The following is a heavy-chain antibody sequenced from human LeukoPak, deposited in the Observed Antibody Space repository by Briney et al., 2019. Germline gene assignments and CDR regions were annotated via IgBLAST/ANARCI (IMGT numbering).Heavy chain of an antibody. CDR1: GGSISSYY. D-gene: IGHD3-22*01. Sequence: SETLSLTCTVSGGSISSYYWSWIRQPAGRGLEWIGRIYTSGSTNYNPSLKSRVTMSVDTSKNQFSLRLGSVTAADTAFYYCARGYYDNRGYSNTFDIWGQGTMVTVSS. J-gene: IGHJ3*02. V-gene: IGHV4-4*07. CDR2: IYTSGST. CDR3: ARGYYDNRGYSNTFDI.